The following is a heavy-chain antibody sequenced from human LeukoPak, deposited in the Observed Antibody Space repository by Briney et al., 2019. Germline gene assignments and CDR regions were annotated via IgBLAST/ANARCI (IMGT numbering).Heavy chain of an antibody. J-gene: IGHJ6*02. D-gene: IGHD4-17*01. CDR2: ISSSGSTI. Sequence: GGSLRLSCAASGFTFSDYYMSWIRQAPGKGLEWVSYISSSGSTIYYADSVKGRFTISSDNAKNSLYLQMNSLRAEDTAVYYCAREESEVTTYVGGKYYYYGMDVWGQGTTVTVSS. CDR1: GFTFSDYY. V-gene: IGHV3-11*01. CDR3: AREESEVTTYVGGKYYYYGMDV.